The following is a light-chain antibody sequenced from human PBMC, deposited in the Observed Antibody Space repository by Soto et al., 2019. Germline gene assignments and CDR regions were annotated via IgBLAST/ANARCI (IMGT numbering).Light chain of an antibody. V-gene: IGLV1-40*01. CDR3: QSYDNSLRAAV. J-gene: IGLJ2*01. CDR1: SSNIGAGYD. CDR2: GNN. Sequence: QSVLTQPPSVSGAPGQRVTISCTGSSSNIGAGYDVHWYQQFPGTAPKLLIYGNNNRPSGVPDRFSGSKSGTSASLAITGLQAEDEADYSCQSYDNSLRAAVFGGGTKLTVL.